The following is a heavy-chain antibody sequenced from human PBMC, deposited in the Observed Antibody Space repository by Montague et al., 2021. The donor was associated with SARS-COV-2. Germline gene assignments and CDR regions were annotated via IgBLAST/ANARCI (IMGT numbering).Heavy chain of an antibody. Sequence: SETLSLTCTVSGGSISSYYWSWIRQPPGKGLEWIGYIYYSGSTNYNPSLKSRVTISVDTSKNQFSLKLSSVTAADTAVYYCARRGVVPAGVEYYCYGMDVWGQGTTVTVSS. J-gene: IGHJ6*02. V-gene: IGHV4-59*08. D-gene: IGHD2-2*01. CDR1: GGSISSYY. CDR2: IYYSGST. CDR3: ARRGVVPAGVEYYCYGMDV.